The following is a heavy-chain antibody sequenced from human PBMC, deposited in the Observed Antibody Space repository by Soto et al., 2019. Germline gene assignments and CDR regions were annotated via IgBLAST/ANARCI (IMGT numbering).Heavy chain of an antibody. CDR3: VREGGDSSSLVDNYFDY. CDR2: VSGSGGGT. Sequence: GGSLRLSCAASGSTFAHQAMSWVRQAPGTGLEWVSAVSGSGGGTYYADSVKGRFTISRDSSKNTLPLQMNSLRVEDTAVYYCVREGGDSSSLVDNYFDYWGQGALVTVSS. CDR1: GSTFAHQA. J-gene: IGHJ4*02. D-gene: IGHD1-26*01. V-gene: IGHV3-23*01.